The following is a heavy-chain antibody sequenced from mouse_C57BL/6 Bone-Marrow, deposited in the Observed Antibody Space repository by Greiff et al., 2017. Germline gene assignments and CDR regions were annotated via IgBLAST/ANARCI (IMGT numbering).Heavy chain of an antibody. CDR3: ARITAVVTTEAMDY. CDR2: IDPNSGGT. V-gene: IGHV1-72*01. J-gene: IGHJ4*01. Sequence: QVQLQQPGAELVKPGASVKLSCKASGYTFTSYWMPWVKQRPGRGLEWIGRIDPNSGGTKYNEKFKSNATLTVDKSSSTAYMQLRSLTYEDSAVDDCARITAVVTTEAMDYWGQGTSVTVSS. D-gene: IGHD1-1*01. CDR1: GYTFTSYW.